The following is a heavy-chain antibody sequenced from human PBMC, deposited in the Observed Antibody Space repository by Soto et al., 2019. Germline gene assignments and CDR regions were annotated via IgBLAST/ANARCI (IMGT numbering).Heavy chain of an antibody. V-gene: IGHV4-59*01. CDR2: IYYSGST. CDR3: ARDLGYCSGGSCYLGHWFDP. D-gene: IGHD2-15*01. Sequence: PSETMSLTCTVSDGSISSYYWSWIRQPPGKGLEWIGYIYYSGSTNYNPSLKSRVTISVDTSKNQFSLKLSSVTAADTAVYYCARDLGYCSGGSCYLGHWFDPWGQGTLVTVSS. J-gene: IGHJ5*02. CDR1: DGSISSYY.